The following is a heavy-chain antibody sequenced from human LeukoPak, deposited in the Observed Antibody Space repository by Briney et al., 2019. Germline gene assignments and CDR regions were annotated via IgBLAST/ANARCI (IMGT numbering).Heavy chain of an antibody. Sequence: SGTLSLTCTVSGGSISSDGYYWSWIRQHPGTGLEWIGYIYYSGSTYYNPSLKSRVTISVDTSKNQFSLKLSSVTAADTAVYYCARVNVWSGYYYPDYWGQGTLVTVSS. CDR2: IYYSGST. CDR1: GGSISSDGYY. CDR3: ARVNVWSGYYYPDY. J-gene: IGHJ4*02. D-gene: IGHD3-3*01. V-gene: IGHV4-31*03.